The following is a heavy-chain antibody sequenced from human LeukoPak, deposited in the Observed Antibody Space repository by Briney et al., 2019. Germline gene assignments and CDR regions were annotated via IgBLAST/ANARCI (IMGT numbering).Heavy chain of an antibody. D-gene: IGHD2-2*01. CDR1: GYTFTGFY. J-gene: IGHJ4*02. V-gene: IGHV1-2*02. CDR2: INPNNGGT. Sequence: ASVKVSCKASGYTFTGFYMHWDRQAPGQGLEWMGWINPNNGGTNYAQKFQGRVTLTRDTSISTVYMELRTLRSDDTAVYYCTTISSRYCTSTSCYSSFDYWGQGTLVTVSS. CDR3: TTISSRYCTSTSCYSSFDY.